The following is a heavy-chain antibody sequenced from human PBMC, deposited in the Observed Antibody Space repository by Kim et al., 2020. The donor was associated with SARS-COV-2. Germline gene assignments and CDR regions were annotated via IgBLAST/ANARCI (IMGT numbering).Heavy chain of an antibody. CDR3: ARFYGSGSYYYYGMDV. J-gene: IGHJ6*02. V-gene: IGHV3-7*03. D-gene: IGHD3-10*01. Sequence: DSVKGRFTISRDNAKNSLYLQMNSLRAEDTAVYYCARFYGSGSYYYYGMDVWGQGTTVTVSS.